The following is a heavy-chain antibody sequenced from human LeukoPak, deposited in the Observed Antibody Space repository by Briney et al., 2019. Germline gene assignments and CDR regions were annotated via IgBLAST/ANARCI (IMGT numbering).Heavy chain of an antibody. Sequence: EFGPTLVNPTQTLTLTCTFSGFSLSPSGMCVSWIRQPPGKALEWLARIDWDDDKYYSTSLKTRLTISKDTSKNQVVLTMTNMDPVDTATYYCARMHYYDSSGYYPHWGQGTLVTVSS. D-gene: IGHD3-22*01. CDR2: IDWDDDK. J-gene: IGHJ4*02. V-gene: IGHV2-70*11. CDR3: ARMHYYDSSGYYPH. CDR1: GFSLSPSGMC.